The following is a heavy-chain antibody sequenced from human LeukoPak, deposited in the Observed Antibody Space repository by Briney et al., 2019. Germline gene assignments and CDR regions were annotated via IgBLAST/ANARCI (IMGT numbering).Heavy chain of an antibody. V-gene: IGHV3-23*01. CDR1: GFTFSSYG. D-gene: IGHD4-17*01. J-gene: IGHJ6*03. CDR3: AVMTTVSSRYYYYMDV. CDR2: ISGSGGST. Sequence: GGSLRLSCAASGFTFSSYGMSWVRQAPGKGLEWVSAISGSGGSTYYADSVKGRFTISRDNSKNTLYLQMNSLRAEDTAVYYCAVMTTVSSRYYYYMDVWGKGTAVTVSS.